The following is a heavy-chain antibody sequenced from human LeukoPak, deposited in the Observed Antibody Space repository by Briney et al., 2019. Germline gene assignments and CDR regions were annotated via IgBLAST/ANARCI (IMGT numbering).Heavy chain of an antibody. V-gene: IGHV3-48*01. Sequence: GGSLRLSCAASGFTFSSYWMHWVRQAPGKGLEWLSYISSRGTTTYYADSVKGRFTISRDNAKNSLYLQMNSLRAEDTAVYYCARAVGYSRSGDNPWGQGTLVTVSS. D-gene: IGHD6-13*01. CDR2: ISSRGTTT. CDR1: GFTFSSYW. J-gene: IGHJ5*02. CDR3: ARAVGYSRSGDNP.